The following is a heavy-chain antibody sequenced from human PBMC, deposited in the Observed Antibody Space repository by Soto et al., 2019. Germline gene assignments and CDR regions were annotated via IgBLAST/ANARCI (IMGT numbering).Heavy chain of an antibody. Sequence: TSETLPLPCTVCGGSISSYCWSWIRQPPGKGLEWIGYIYYSGGTNYNPSLKSRVTGSVDTSKNQFSLKLSSVTAADTAVYYCAGDGGEYSSSSATYYYYGMDVWGQGTTVTVSS. CDR1: GGSISSYC. J-gene: IGHJ6*02. D-gene: IGHD6-6*01. CDR2: IYYSGGT. CDR3: AGDGGEYSSSSATYYYYGMDV. V-gene: IGHV4-59*01.